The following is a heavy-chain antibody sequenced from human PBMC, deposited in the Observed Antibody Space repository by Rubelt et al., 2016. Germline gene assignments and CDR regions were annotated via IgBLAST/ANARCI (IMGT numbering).Heavy chain of an antibody. CDR1: GYTFTSYD. J-gene: IGHJ4*02. CDR3: ATHGSGASFDY. V-gene: IGHV1-8*01. D-gene: IGHD6-19*01. Sequence: QVQLVQSGAEVKKPGASVKVSCKASGYTFTSYDINWVRQATGQGLEWMGWMNPNSGNTGCAQKFQDRVTITRDTSASTAYMELSSLPPEATSMYYCATHGSGASFDYWGQGTLVTVSS. CDR2: MNPNSGNT.